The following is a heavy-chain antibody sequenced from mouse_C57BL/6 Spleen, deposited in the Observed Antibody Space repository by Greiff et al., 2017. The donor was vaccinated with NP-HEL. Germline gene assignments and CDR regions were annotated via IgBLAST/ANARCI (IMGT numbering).Heavy chain of an antibody. D-gene: IGHD2-4*01. Sequence: VQLQQPGAELVMPGASVKLSCKASGYTFTSYWMHWVKQRPGQGLEWIGEIDPSDSYTNYNQRFKGKSTLTVDKSSSTAYMQLSSLTSEDSAVYYCARRGRIYYDYRAMDYWGQGTSVTVSS. CDR3: ARRGRIYYDYRAMDY. J-gene: IGHJ4*01. CDR2: IDPSDSYT. V-gene: IGHV1-69*01. CDR1: GYTFTSYW.